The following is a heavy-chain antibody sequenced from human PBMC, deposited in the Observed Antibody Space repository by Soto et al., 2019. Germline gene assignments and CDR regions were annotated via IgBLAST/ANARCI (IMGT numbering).Heavy chain of an antibody. D-gene: IGHD3-3*01. J-gene: IGHJ3*02. CDR2: IYWNDDK. CDR3: AHSTAHDFWSGYSYDAFDI. CDR1: GFSLSTSGVG. V-gene: IGHV2-5*01. Sequence: GSGPTLVNPTQTLTLTCTFSGFSLSTSGVGVGWIRQPPGKALEWLAPIYWNDDKRYSPSLKSRLTITKDTSKNQVVLTMTNMDPVDTATYYCAHSTAHDFWSGYSYDAFDIWGQGTMVTVSS.